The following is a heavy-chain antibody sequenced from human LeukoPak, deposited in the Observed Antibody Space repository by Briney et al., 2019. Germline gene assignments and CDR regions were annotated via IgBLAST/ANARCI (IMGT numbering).Heavy chain of an antibody. V-gene: IGHV3-23*01. D-gene: IGHD2-8*02. CDR1: AFTLSSYA. CDR2: ISGSGATT. Sequence: GRSLTLSCAAFAFTLSSYAMNCVSHAPGKGLEWVSFISGSGATTYYAASVKGPFTMSRDRSKNTLYLQMNSPRVEDTAVYYCASYLYWWSDLGYGGQGTLVTVS. J-gene: IGHJ4*02. CDR3: ASYLYWWSDLGY.